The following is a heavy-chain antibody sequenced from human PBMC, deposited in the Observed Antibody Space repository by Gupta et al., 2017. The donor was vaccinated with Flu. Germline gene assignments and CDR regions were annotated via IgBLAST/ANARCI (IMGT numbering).Heavy chain of an antibody. CDR3: AREIIGGAFDI. CDR1: GFTFSPYA. D-gene: IGHD3-16*01. J-gene: IGHJ3*02. V-gene: IGHV3-33*01. CDR2: TWYDGSKK. Sequence: QVQLVESGGGVVQPGRSLRLSCAASGFTFSPYAMHWVRQAPGKGLEWVAVTWYDGSKKYYADSVKGRFTISRDNSKNTLFLEMSSLRAEDTAVYYCAREIIGGAFDIWGQGTLVTVSS.